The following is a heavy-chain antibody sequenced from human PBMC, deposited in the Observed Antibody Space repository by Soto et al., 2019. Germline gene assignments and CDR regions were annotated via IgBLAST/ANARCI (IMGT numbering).Heavy chain of an antibody. D-gene: IGHD2-15*01. CDR2: IKSKSDGGTT. CDR3: TTDLWRIAVVVGSTGYFNP. CDR1: GFTFSYAW. V-gene: IGHV3-15*01. Sequence: PGGSLRVSCAASGFTFSYAWMSWVRQSPGKGLDWVGRIKSKSDGGTTEYAAPVRGRFTISRDDSKNTLYLQMDSLKTEDTAVYYRTTDLWRIAVVVGSTGYFNPWGQGTPVTVSS. J-gene: IGHJ5*02.